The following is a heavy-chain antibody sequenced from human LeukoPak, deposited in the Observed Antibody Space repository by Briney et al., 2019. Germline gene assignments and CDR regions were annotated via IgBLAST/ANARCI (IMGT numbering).Heavy chain of an antibody. J-gene: IGHJ4*02. CDR2: IYSGGST. CDR3: AKDTSLAAADT. D-gene: IGHD6-13*01. Sequence: PGGSLRLSCAASGFTVSSNYMSWVRQAPGKGLEWVSVIYSGGSTYYADSVKGRFTISRDNSKNTLYLQMNSLRAEDTVVYYCAKDTSLAAADTWGQGTLVTVSS. V-gene: IGHV3-53*05. CDR1: GFTVSSNY.